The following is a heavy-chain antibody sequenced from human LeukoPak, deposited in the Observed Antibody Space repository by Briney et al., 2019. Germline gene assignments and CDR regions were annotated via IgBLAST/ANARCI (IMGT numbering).Heavy chain of an antibody. CDR3: ARDSLEYGDQNPNYYYYGMDV. D-gene: IGHD4-17*01. Sequence: SVKVSCKASGGTFSSYAISWVRQAPGQGLEWMGRIIPIFGIANYAQKFQGRVTITADKSTSTAYMELSSLRSEDTAVYYCARDSLEYGDQNPNYYYYGMDVWGQGTTVTVSS. CDR1: GGTFSSYA. V-gene: IGHV1-69*04. CDR2: IIPIFGIA. J-gene: IGHJ6*02.